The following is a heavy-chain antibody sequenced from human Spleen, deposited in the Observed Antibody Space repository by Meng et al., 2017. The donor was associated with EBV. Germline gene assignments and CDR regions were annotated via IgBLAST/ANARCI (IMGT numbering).Heavy chain of an antibody. V-gene: IGHV4-30-2*01. D-gene: IGHD3-16*01. CDR3: ARGAYDRFGLDP. CDR2: IYHGGSA. J-gene: IGHJ5*02. Sequence: QLQLQASGLGLVKPSPTLSLTCAVSGGSISSGDHPWSWIRQPPGRGLELLGYIYHGGSAFYSPSLKTRVTMSIDKSKNQFSLNVSSVTAADTAFYYCARGAYDRFGLDPWGQGTLVTVSS. CDR1: GGSISSGDHP.